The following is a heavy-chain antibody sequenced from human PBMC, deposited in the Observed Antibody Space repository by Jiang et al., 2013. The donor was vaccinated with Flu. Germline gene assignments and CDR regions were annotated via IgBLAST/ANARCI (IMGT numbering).Heavy chain of an antibody. CDR2: IYYSGST. Sequence: GSGLVKPSETLSLTCTVSGGSISSYYWSWIRQPPGKGLEWIGYIYYSGSTNYNPSLKSRVTISVDTSKNQFSLKLSSVTAADTAVYYCARDREGGYFDYWGQGPWSPSPQ. D-gene: IGHD3-16*01. CDR3: ARDREGGYFDY. V-gene: IGHV4-59*01. J-gene: IGHJ4*02. CDR1: GGSISSYY.